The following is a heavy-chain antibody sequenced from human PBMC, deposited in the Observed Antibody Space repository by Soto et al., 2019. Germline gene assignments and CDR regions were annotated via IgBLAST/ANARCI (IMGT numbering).Heavy chain of an antibody. V-gene: IGHV4-34*01. D-gene: IGHD3-3*02. CDR2: INNSGST. J-gene: IGHJ5*02. CDR3: PTGTGQFWSGYPRYNWFAP. CDR1: FGSFSGYY. Sequence: QVQLQQGGAGLLKPSETLSLTCAGYFGSFSGYYWSWIRQPPAKGLEWIGEINNSGSTNYNPSLKSRVTISVYTYKNQFSLKPSRVTAADTAVYYCPTGTGQFWSGYPRYNWFAPWGQRTPVTVSS.